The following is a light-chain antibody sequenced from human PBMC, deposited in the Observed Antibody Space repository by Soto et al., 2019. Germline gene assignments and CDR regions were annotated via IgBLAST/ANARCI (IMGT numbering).Light chain of an antibody. J-gene: IGKJ4*01. CDR2: GAS. CDR1: QSVSSSY. V-gene: IGKV3-20*01. Sequence: EIVLTQSPGTLSLSPGERATLSCRASQSVSSSYLAWYQQKPGQAPRLLIYGASSRATGIPDRFSGSGSGTDFTLTISRLEPEDFAGYCCQQYGSSPPLTCGGGTKVEIK. CDR3: QQYGSSPPLT.